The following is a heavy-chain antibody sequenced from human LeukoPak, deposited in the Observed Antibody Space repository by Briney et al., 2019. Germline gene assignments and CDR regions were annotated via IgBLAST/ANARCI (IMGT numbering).Heavy chain of an antibody. CDR1: GFTFSNYW. V-gene: IGHV3-74*01. D-gene: IGHD3-10*01. Sequence: GGSLRLSCAASGFTFSNYWMHWVRQAPGKGLVWVSRIKSDGSGTSYADSVKGRFTISRDNAKNSLYLQMNSLRAEDTAVYYCARGLMVRGVIRDYWGQGTLVTVSS. J-gene: IGHJ4*02. CDR2: IKSDGSGT. CDR3: ARGLMVRGVIRDY.